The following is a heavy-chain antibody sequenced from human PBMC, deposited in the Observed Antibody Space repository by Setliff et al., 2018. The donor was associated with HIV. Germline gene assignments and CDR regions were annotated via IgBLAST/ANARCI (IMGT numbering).Heavy chain of an antibody. CDR1: GYTFTAYY. CDR2: INPNSGDS. CDR3: ARDRALRHSGSPRIDDGFDI. Sequence: GASVKVSCKASGYTFTAYYIHWVRQAPGQGLEWMGRINPNSGDSKYAQRFQGRVTMTRDTSITTASMDLSSLRTDDTAVYYCARDRALRHSGSPRIDDGFDIWGQGTMVTVSS. V-gene: IGHV1-2*06. D-gene: IGHD1-26*01. J-gene: IGHJ3*02.